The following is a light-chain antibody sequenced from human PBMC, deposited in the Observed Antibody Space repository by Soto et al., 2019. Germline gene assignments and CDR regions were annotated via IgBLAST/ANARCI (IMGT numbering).Light chain of an antibody. V-gene: IGKV1-5*03. CDR2: KAS. CDR3: QHYNLYSEA. Sequence: DIQMTQSPSTLSGSVGDRVTITCRASQTISSWLAWYQQKPGKAPKLLIYKASTLKSGVPSRFSGSGSGTEVTLTISSLQPDDFATYYCQHYNLYSEAFGQGTKVELK. J-gene: IGKJ1*01. CDR1: QTISSW.